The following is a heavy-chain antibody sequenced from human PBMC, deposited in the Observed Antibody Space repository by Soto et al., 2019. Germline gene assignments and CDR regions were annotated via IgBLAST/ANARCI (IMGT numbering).Heavy chain of an antibody. Sequence: QVQLLQSGPEGKKPGASVKVYCTASGYSVLSYGFSWVRQAPGQGLEWMGYINTETGNTFYAQRLPGRVTMTTNISTNTAYMELRRLTSDDTAVYFCVRDRPNSNLDFWGQGTLITISS. J-gene: IGHJ4*02. D-gene: IGHD2-8*01. CDR1: GYSVLSYG. V-gene: IGHV1-18*01. CDR2: INTETGNT. CDR3: VRDRPNSNLDF.